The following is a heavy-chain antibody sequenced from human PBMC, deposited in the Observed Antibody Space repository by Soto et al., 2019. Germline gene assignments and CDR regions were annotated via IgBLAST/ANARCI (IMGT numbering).Heavy chain of an antibody. CDR3: ARDEFSSGSYLLGVGN. CDR2: IWYDGSNK. V-gene: IGHV3-33*01. Sequence: GGSLRLSCVASGFNFSSYGMHWVRQAPGKGLEWVTVIWYDGSNKYYADSVKGRFTISRDNSKNTLYLQMNSLRVEDTAVYFCARDEFSSGSYLLGVGNWGQGTLVTVSS. D-gene: IGHD3-10*01. CDR1: GFNFSSYG. J-gene: IGHJ4*02.